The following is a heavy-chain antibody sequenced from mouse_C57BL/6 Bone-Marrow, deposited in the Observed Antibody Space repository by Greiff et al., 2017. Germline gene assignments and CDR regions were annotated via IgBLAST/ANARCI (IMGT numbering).Heavy chain of an antibody. V-gene: IGHV1-55*01. CDR3: AQIAYYYGSSYWYFDV. D-gene: IGHD1-1*01. Sequence: EDIFPGSGSTNYNEKFTSKATLTVDTSSSTAYMQPSSLTSEDSAVYYCAQIAYYYGSSYWYFDVWGTGTTVTVSS. J-gene: IGHJ1*03. CDR2: IFPGSGST.